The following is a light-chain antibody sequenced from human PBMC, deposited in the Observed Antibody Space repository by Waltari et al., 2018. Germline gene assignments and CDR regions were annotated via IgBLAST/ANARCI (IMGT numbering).Light chain of an antibody. V-gene: IGKV3-11*01. Sequence: DIVLTQSPAILSLSPGERASLSCRASQSVTNYLAWYQQKPGQAPRLLIYDTSNRATGIPARFMGSGFGTDFTLTISSLEPEDFAVYYCQQRRDWPLTFGGGTKVEIK. CDR3: QQRRDWPLT. CDR2: DTS. J-gene: IGKJ4*01. CDR1: QSVTNY.